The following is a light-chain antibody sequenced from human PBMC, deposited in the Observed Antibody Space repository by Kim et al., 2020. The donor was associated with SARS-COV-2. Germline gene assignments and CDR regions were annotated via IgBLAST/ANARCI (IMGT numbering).Light chain of an antibody. CDR2: DAS. V-gene: IGKV3-15*01. J-gene: IGKJ2*03. CDR1: QNVGSS. Sequence: VSPGERAPRSCRASQNVGSSLAWYQQNPGQAPRLLIYDASTRATVIPARFSGSGSGTEFTLTISSLQSEDLAVYYCHQYNNWPLYSFGQGTKLEIK. CDR3: HQYNNWPLYS.